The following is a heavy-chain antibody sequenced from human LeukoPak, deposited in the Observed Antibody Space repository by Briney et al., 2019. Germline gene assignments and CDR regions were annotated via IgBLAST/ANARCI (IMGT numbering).Heavy chain of an antibody. CDR1: GYTFTGYY. CDR3: ATRYCSSTSCYAEYFQH. CDR2: INPNSGGT. D-gene: IGHD2-2*01. J-gene: IGHJ1*01. V-gene: IGHV1-2*02. Sequence: ASVKVSCKASGYTFTGYYMHWVRQPPGQGLEWMGWINPNSGGTNYAQKFQGRVTMTRDTSISTAYMELSRLRPDDTAVYYCATRYCSSTSCYAEYFQHWGQGTLVTVSS.